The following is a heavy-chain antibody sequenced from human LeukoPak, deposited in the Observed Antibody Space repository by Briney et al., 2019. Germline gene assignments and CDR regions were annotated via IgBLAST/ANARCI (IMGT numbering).Heavy chain of an antibody. V-gene: IGHV1-24*01. CDR1: GYTLTELS. CDR2: FDPEDGET. J-gene: IGHJ3*02. CDR3: ATELELLRAFDI. Sequence: ASVKVSCKVSGYTLTELSMHWVRQAPGKGLEWMGGFDPEDGETIYAQKFQGRVTMTEDTSTDTAYMELSSLRSEDTAVYYCATELELLRAFDIWGQRTMVTVSS. D-gene: IGHD1-26*01.